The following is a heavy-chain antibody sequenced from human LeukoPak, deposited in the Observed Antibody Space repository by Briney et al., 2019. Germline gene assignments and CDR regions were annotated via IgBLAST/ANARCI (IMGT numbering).Heavy chain of an antibody. CDR2: ISSSSSTI. V-gene: IGHV3-48*01. CDR1: GFTFSSYS. CDR3: ARDSGGIFFDY. J-gene: IGHJ4*02. D-gene: IGHD3-10*01. Sequence: GGSLRLSCAASGFTFSSYSMNWVRQAPGKGLEWVSYISSSSSTIYYADSVKGRFTISRDNAKNTLYLQMNSLRAEDTAVYYCARDSGGIFFDYWGQGTLVTDSS.